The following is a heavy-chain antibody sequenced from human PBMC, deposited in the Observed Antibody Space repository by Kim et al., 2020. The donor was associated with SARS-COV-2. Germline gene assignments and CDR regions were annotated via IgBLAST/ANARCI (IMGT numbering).Heavy chain of an antibody. J-gene: IGHJ4*02. V-gene: IGHV3-15*01. D-gene: IGHD3-22*01. Sequence: GGSLRLSCAASGFTFSNAWMSWVRQAPGKGLEWVGRIKSKTDGGTTDYAAPVKGRFTISRDDSKNTLYLQMNSLKTEDTAVYYCTTDAYYYDSSVTGYWGQGTLVTVSS. CDR2: IKSKTDGGTT. CDR1: GFTFSNAW. CDR3: TTDAYYYDSSVTGY.